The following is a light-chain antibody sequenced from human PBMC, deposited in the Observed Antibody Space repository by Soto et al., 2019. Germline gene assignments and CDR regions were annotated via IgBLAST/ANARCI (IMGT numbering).Light chain of an antibody. CDR2: DVS. Sequence: ELVLTQSPGSLSLSPGERATLSCRASQSVTSYLAWYQQKPGQAPRRLIYDVSNRASGIPARFSGSGSETDFTLTISSLEPEDFAGYYCQQRSDWPLTFGQGTRLEI. V-gene: IGKV3-11*01. CDR1: QSVTSY. J-gene: IGKJ5*01. CDR3: QQRSDWPLT.